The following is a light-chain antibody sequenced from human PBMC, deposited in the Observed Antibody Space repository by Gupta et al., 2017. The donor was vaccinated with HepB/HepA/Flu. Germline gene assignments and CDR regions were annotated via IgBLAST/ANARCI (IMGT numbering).Light chain of an antibody. CDR1: QRVLYSSNNKNY. J-gene: IGKJ1*01. V-gene: IGKV4-1*01. CDR2: WAS. Sequence: IVMTQSPDPLTVSLGERATINCKSSQRVLYSSNNKNYLAWYQQKPGQPPKLLIYWASTRESGVPDRFSGSGSGTDFTLTITSLQAEDAAVYYCQQYYSTPRTFGQETRVEV. CDR3: QQYYSTPRT.